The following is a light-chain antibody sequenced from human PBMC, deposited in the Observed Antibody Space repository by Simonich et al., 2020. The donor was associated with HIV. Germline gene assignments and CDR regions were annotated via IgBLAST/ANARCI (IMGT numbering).Light chain of an antibody. CDR2: AAT. Sequence: IQLTQSPSFLSASVGDRVTITCRASQGISSYLTWYQQKPGKAPKILIYAATTLQSGVPSRFSGSGSGTEFTLTISSLQPEDFATYYCQHLNSFPLTFGPGTKVDIK. J-gene: IGKJ3*01. CDR1: QGISSY. CDR3: QHLNSFPLT. V-gene: IGKV1-9*01.